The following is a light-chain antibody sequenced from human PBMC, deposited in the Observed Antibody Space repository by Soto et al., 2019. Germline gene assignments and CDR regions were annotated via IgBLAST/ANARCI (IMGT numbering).Light chain of an antibody. CDR3: CAYAGSPLV. J-gene: IGLJ1*01. V-gene: IGLV2-23*01. CDR2: DGS. Sequence: QSALTQPASVSGSPGQSITISCTGTISDVGGYNLVSWYQQHPGKVPKLMIYDGSKRPSGVSDRFSGSKSGNTASLTISGLQAEDEADYYCCAYAGSPLVFGTGTKVTVL. CDR1: ISDVGGYNL.